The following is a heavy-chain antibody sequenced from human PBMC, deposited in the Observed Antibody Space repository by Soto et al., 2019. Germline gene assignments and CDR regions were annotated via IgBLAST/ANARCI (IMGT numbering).Heavy chain of an antibody. CDR2: ITAFNGNT. CDR3: ARISQSDFWSGYYYLFDY. J-gene: IGHJ4*02. CDR1: GYTFTDYG. V-gene: IGHV1-18*01. D-gene: IGHD3-3*01. Sequence: GASVKVSCKASGYTFTDYGTSWVRQAPGQGLQWMGWITAFNGNTKYAQQFQGRVTMTTDTSTSTAYMELRSLESDDTAVYYCARISQSDFWSGYYYLFDYWGQGTLVTVSS.